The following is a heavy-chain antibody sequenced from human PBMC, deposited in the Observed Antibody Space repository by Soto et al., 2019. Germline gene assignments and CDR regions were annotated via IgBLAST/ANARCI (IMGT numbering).Heavy chain of an antibody. V-gene: IGHV1-69*13. CDR1: GGTFSSYV. J-gene: IGHJ6*02. CDR2: IIPLFATA. CDR3: ASSYYYDGPGFYFANYYYAMDV. Sequence: SVKVSCKASGGTFSSYVISWVRQAPGQGLEWMGGIIPLFATANYAQNFQGRVTITADDSTSTAYMELSSLRSEDTALYYCASSYYYDGPGFYFANYYYAMDVWAKGPRSPSP. D-gene: IGHD3-22*01.